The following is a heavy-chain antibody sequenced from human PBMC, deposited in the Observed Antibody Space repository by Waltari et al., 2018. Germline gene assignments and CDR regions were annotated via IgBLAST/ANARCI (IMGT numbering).Heavy chain of an antibody. D-gene: IGHD3-3*01. CDR1: GGSFSGYY. CDR3: ARGLRFLEGPLDY. CDR2: INHSGST. J-gene: IGHJ4*02. V-gene: IGHV4-34*01. Sequence: QVQLQQWGAGLLKPSETLSLTCAVYGGSFSGYYWSWIRQPPGKGLEWIGEINHSGSTNYNPSLKSRVTISVDTSKNQFSLKLSSVTAADTAVYYCARGLRFLEGPLDYWGQGTLVTVSS.